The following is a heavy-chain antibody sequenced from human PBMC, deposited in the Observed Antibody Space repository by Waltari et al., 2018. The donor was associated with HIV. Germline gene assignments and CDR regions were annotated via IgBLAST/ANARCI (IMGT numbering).Heavy chain of an antibody. D-gene: IGHD1-1*01. J-gene: IGHJ4*02. V-gene: IGHV3-21*01. CDR3: VRDRTSETTGDFDS. CDR1: GFKFDIFT. Sequence: DVQLVESGGGLVKPGQSLRLSCMPSGFKFDIFTMTWVRQAPGGGLEWVASISKSGYYVYYSDSLKGRVTISRDNAKKSLLLQVNSLTADDTGLYFCVRDRTSETTGDFDSWGQGVPVFVSS. CDR2: ISKSGYYV.